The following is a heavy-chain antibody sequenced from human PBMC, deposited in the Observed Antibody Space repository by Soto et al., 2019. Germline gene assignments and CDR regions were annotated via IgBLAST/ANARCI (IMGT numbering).Heavy chain of an antibody. CDR1: GGSFSGYY. CDR2: INHSGST. D-gene: IGHD6-13*01. Sequence: QVQLQQWGAGLLKPSETLSLTCAVYGGSFSGYYWSWIRQPPGKGLEWIGEINHSGSTNYNPSLKSRVTISVDTSKNEFSLKLSSVTAADTALYYCARAISSWYNWFDPWGQGTLVTVSS. J-gene: IGHJ5*02. V-gene: IGHV4-34*01. CDR3: ARAISSWYNWFDP.